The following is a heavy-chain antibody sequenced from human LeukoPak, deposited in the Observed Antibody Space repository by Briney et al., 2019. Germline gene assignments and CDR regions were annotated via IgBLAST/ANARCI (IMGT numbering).Heavy chain of an antibody. D-gene: IGHD3-10*01. Sequence: GRSLRLSCAASGFTFSSYGMHWVRQAPGKGLEWVAVISYDGSNKYYADSVKGRFTISRDNSKNTLYLQMNSLRAEDTAVYYCAKDLWFGESRIEPYWGQGTLVTVSS. CDR1: GFTFSSYG. CDR3: AKDLWFGESRIEPY. CDR2: ISYDGSNK. J-gene: IGHJ4*02. V-gene: IGHV3-30*18.